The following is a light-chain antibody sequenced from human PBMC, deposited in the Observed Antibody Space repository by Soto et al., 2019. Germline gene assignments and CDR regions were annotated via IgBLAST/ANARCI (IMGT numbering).Light chain of an antibody. J-gene: IGKJ1*01. Sequence: EVVMAQPQTALSVCPGERYTLSCRASQSVSSNLAWYQQKPGQAPRLLIYGASTRATGISARFSCSGSGRVLTLSTISLQSEDFAVYYCQQYNNWPQTSCPGTKVDIK. CDR3: QQYNNWPQT. CDR1: QSVSSN. CDR2: GAS. V-gene: IGKV3-15*01.